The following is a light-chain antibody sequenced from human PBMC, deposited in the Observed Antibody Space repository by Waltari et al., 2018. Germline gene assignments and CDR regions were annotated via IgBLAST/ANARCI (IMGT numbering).Light chain of an antibody. CDR3: QSADSSDTYV. Sequence: SFELTQPPSVSVSPGQTARITCSADALSKQYPYWYQQKPGQAPVLVIYKDTERPSGIPERFSGSSSGTTVTLTISGVQAEDEADYYCQSADSSDTYVFGSGTKVTVL. V-gene: IGLV3-25*03. J-gene: IGLJ1*01. CDR1: ALSKQY. CDR2: KDT.